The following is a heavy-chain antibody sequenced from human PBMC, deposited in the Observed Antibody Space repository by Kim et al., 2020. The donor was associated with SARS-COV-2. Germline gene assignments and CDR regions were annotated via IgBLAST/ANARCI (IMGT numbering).Heavy chain of an antibody. CDR2: INHIGST. J-gene: IGHJ4*02. D-gene: IGHD2-15*01. V-gene: IGHV4-34*01. CDR1: GGSFSDYY. Sequence: SDTLSLTCAVYGGSFSDYYWTWIRQPPGKGLEWIGEINHIGSTNYNPSLKSRVTMSVDTSKSQLSLKLSFVTAADTAVYYCAKHDARYCSGGNCWYFDYWGQGTLVTVSS. CDR3: AKHDARYCSGGNCWYFDY.